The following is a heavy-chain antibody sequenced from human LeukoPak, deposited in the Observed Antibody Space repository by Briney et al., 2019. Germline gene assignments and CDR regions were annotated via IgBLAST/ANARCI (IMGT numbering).Heavy chain of an antibody. CDR3: SKKGQADDYGKPG. D-gene: IGHD4-17*01. V-gene: IGHV3-11*06. CDR2: ISRRSNFI. Sequence: GGSLRLSCAASGFRFSDYYMSWIRQAPGKGLEWVSYISRRSNFIEYAESVKGRFTISRDNSRNTLYLQMDSLRAEDTAVYFCSKKGQADDYGKPGWGQGTLVTVSS. J-gene: IGHJ4*02. CDR1: GFRFSDYY.